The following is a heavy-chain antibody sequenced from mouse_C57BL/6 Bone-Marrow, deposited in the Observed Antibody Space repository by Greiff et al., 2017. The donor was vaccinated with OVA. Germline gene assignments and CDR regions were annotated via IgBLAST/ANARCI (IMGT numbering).Heavy chain of an antibody. V-gene: IGHV1-55*01. CDR3: AITTVVPWYFDV. J-gene: IGHJ1*03. CDR2: IYPGSGST. Sequence: QVQLQQPGAELVKPGASVKMSCKASGYTFTSYWITWVKQRPGQGLAWIGDIYPGSGSTNYNEKFKSKATLTVDTSSSTAYMQLSSLTSEDSAVYYCAITTVVPWYFDVWGTGTTVTVSS. D-gene: IGHD1-1*01. CDR1: GYTFTSYW.